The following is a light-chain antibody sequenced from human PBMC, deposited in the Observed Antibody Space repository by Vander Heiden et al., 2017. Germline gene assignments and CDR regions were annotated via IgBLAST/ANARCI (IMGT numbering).Light chain of an antibody. CDR2: SAS. Sequence: DIQLTQSPSSLSASVGDRVTITCRVSQVISSYLNWYRQKPWKVPKLLIYSASNLQSGVPSRLSGSGSGTDFTLTISRLQPEDVASFYGQRTNNAPFTFGPGTKVDIK. J-gene: IGKJ3*01. V-gene: IGKV1-27*01. CDR1: QVISSY. CDR3: QRTNNAPFT.